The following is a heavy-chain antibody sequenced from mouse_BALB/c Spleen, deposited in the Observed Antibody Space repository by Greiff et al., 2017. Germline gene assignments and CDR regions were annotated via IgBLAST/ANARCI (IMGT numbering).Heavy chain of an antibody. CDR1: GYTFTSYW. V-gene: IGHV1S127*01. CDR3: TRSRRYWYFDV. J-gene: IGHJ1*01. CDR2: IDPSDSYT. Sequence: QVHVKQSGAELVKPGASVKMSCKASGYTFTSYWMHWVKQRPGQGLEWIGTIDPSDSYTSYNQKFKGKATLTVDTSSSTAYMQLSSLTSEDSAVYYCTRSRRYWYFDVWGAGTTVTVSS.